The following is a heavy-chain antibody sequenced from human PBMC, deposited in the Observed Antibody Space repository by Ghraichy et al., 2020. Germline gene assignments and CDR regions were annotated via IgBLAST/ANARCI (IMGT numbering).Heavy chain of an antibody. CDR1: GGTFSSYA. V-gene: IGHV1-69*13. D-gene: IGHD4-23*01. CDR2: IIPIFGTA. J-gene: IGHJ6*02. Sequence: SVKVSCKASGGTFSSYAISWVRQAPGQGLEWMGGIIPIFGTANYAQKFQGRVTITADESTSTAYMELSSLRSEDTAVYYCARVTLPGAYYYYGMDVWGQGTTVTVSS. CDR3: ARVTLPGAYYYYGMDV.